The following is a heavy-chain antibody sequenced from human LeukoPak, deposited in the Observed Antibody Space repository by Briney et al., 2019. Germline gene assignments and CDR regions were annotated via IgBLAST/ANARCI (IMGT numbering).Heavy chain of an antibody. CDR1: GFTFDDYG. D-gene: IGHD3-10*01. CDR3: ARIYYGSGSLDY. Sequence: GGSLRLSCAASGFTFDDYGMSWVRQAPGKGLEWVSSISSSSSYIYYADSVKGRFTISRDNAKNSLYLQMNSLRAEDTAVYYCARIYYGSGSLDYWGQGTLVTVSS. V-gene: IGHV3-21*01. J-gene: IGHJ4*02. CDR2: ISSSSSYI.